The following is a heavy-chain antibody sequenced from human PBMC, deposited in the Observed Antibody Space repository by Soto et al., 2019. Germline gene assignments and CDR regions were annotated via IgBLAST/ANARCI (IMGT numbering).Heavy chain of an antibody. V-gene: IGHV3-21*01. D-gene: IGHD5-18*01. Sequence: VGSLRLSCAASGFTFISYSMNWVRQAPGKGLEWVSSISSSSSYIYYADSVKGRFTISRDNAKNSLYLQMNSLRAEDTAVYYCARDEEDTAMAKDYWGQGTLVTVS. CDR2: ISSSSSYI. CDR1: GFTFISYS. J-gene: IGHJ4*02. CDR3: ARDEEDTAMAKDY.